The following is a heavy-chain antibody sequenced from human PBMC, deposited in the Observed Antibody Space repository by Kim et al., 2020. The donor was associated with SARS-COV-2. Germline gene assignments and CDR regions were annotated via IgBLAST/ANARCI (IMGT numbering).Heavy chain of an antibody. CDR2: IVVGSGNT. CDR1: GFTFTSSA. CDR3: AADYYDSSGNYYYYGMDV. Sequence: SVKVSCKASGFTFTSSAVQWVRQARGQRLEWIGWIVVGSGNTNYAQKFQERVTITRDMSTSTAYMELSSLRSEDTAVYYCAADYYDSSGNYYYYGMDVWGQGTTVTVSS. V-gene: IGHV1-58*01. J-gene: IGHJ6*02. D-gene: IGHD3-22*01.